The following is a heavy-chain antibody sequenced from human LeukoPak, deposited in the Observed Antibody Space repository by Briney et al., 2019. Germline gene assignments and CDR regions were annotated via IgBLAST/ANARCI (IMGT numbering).Heavy chain of an antibody. V-gene: IGHV3-23*01. CDR2: ISGSGGST. J-gene: IGHJ4*02. CDR3: AKVFRDGYNYPFDY. D-gene: IGHD5-24*01. CDR1: GFTFSDYY. Sequence: GGSLRLSCAASGFTFSDYYMSWIRQAPGKGLEWVSAISGSGGSTYYADSVKGRFTISRDNSKNTLYLQMNSLRAEDTAVYYCAKVFRDGYNYPFDYWGQGTLVTVSS.